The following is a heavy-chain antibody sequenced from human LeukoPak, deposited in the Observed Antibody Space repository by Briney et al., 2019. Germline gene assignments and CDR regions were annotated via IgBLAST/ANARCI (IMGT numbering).Heavy chain of an antibody. CDR3: ARWTGYSVFDI. Sequence: GGSLRLSCAASGFTFSGYWMHWVRQGSSKGLVWVSRINSDESSTSYADSEKGRFTISRDNAKNTLYLQMNSLRAEDTAVYYCARWTGYSVFDIWGQGTMVTVSS. CDR2: INSDESST. V-gene: IGHV3-74*01. J-gene: IGHJ3*02. D-gene: IGHD1-26*01. CDR1: GFTFSGYW.